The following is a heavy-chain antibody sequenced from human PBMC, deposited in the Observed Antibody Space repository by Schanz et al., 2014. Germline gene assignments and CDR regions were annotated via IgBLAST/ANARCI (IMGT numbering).Heavy chain of an antibody. V-gene: IGHV3-23*04. D-gene: IGHD5-12*01. CDR3: ARKVVATIGGYYDN. J-gene: IGHJ4*02. Sequence: VQVVQSGGGLVEPGGSLRLSCAASGFSFSSYAMGWVRQARGKGLEWVSAMNESHSTIYYADSVRGRFTISRDNAENTLFLQMNSLRAEDTAVYYCARKVVATIGGYYDNWGQGTLVTVSS. CDR2: MNESHSTI. CDR1: GFSFSSYA.